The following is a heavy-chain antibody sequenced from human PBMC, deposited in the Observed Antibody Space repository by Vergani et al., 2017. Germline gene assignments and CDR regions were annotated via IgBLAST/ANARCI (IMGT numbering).Heavy chain of an antibody. D-gene: IGHD4-17*01. CDR2: LRYDETYK. Sequence: VQLLESGGGLVQPGGSLRLTCAASEFTFSNYDMHWVRQAPGKGLECVAFLRYDETYKYYRDSVKGRFAISRDNSKSTLYLQMNSLKSEDTAVYYCATRGPYGDYPHYWGQGTLVTVSS. V-gene: IGHV3-30*02. CDR1: EFTFSNYD. J-gene: IGHJ4*02. CDR3: ATRGPYGDYPHY.